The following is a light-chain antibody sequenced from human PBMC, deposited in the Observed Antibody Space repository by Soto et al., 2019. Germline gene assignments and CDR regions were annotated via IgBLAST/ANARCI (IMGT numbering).Light chain of an antibody. CDR2: RAS. Sequence: DIQMTQSPSTLSASIGERVIITCRASQNVSGLLAWYQKKPGKAPNLLIYRASTLQSGVPSRFSGSGSGTGTEFTLTISSLQPDDFATYYCHQAWTFGQGTKVEMK. CDR1: QNVSGL. CDR3: HQAWT. J-gene: IGKJ1*01. V-gene: IGKV1-5*03.